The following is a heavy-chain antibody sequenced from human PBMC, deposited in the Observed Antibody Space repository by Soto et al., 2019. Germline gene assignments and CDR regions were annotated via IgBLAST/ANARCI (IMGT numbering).Heavy chain of an antibody. D-gene: IGHD2-2*01. J-gene: IGHJ5*02. CDR3: ARLPVLPAGPFWFDP. CDR2: IKQDGSER. CDR1: GFTFTNYW. V-gene: IGHV3-7*03. Sequence: PGGSLRLSCAASGFTFTNYWMSWVRQAPGKGLEWVANIKQDGSERYYVDSVKGRFTISRDNAKNSLYLQMNSLRAEDTAVYYCARLPVLPAGPFWFDPWGQGTLVTVSS.